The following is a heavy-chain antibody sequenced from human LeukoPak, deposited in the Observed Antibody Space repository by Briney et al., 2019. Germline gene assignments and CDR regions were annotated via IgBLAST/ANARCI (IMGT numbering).Heavy chain of an antibody. Sequence: WASLKVSCKPSGYSFTNYDINCVPQTTEQRLEWMGWINPKSGDTGNSQKFQGRVFITRDTSINTAYMETCSLGSGATAVYYCARDGRGSGSSWFVPWGQGTQVIVS. V-gene: IGHV1-8*03. D-gene: IGHD3-10*01. CDR1: GYSFTNYD. CDR3: ARDGRGSGSSWFVP. CDR2: INPKSGDT. J-gene: IGHJ5*02.